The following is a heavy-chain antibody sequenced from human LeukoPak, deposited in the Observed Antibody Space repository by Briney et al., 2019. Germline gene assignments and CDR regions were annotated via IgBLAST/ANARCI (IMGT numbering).Heavy chain of an antibody. CDR2: MNPNSGNT. Sequence: ASVNVSCKASGYTFNSYDINWVRQATGQGLEWMGWMNPNSGNTGYAQKFQGRVTMTRNTSISTAYMELSSLRSEDTAVYYCAREPRGYYGMDVWGQGTTVTVSS. J-gene: IGHJ6*02. D-gene: IGHD1-14*01. CDR3: AREPRGYYGMDV. V-gene: IGHV1-8*01. CDR1: GYTFNSYD.